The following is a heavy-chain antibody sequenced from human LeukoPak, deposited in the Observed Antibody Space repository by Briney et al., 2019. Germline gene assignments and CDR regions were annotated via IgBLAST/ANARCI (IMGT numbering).Heavy chain of an antibody. J-gene: IGHJ6*02. V-gene: IGHV5-51*01. CDR2: IYPGDSDA. CDR3: ARHGLEGCRGGMCYRSFHYYGMDV. Sequence: GESLKISCKGSGYSFANYWIAWVRQMPGQGLEWTAIIYPGDSDARYSPSFQGQVTISVDKSIDTAYLQWSSLQASDTAMYYCARHGLEGCRGGMCYRSFHYYGMDVWGQGTTVTVSS. D-gene: IGHD2-15*01. CDR1: GYSFANYW.